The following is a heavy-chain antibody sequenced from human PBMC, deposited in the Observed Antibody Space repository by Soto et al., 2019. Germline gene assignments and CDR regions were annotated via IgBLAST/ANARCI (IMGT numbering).Heavy chain of an antibody. D-gene: IGHD3-10*01. CDR1: GFTFSSYA. CDR2: ISGRGGST. Sequence: LRLSCAASGFTFSSYAMSGVRQAPGKGLEWVSAISGRGGSTYYADSVKGRFTISRDNSKNTLYLQMNSLRAEDTAVYYCAKDEYYYGSGSYYNPHYWGQGTLVTVSS. V-gene: IGHV3-23*01. J-gene: IGHJ4*02. CDR3: AKDEYYYGSGSYYNPHY.